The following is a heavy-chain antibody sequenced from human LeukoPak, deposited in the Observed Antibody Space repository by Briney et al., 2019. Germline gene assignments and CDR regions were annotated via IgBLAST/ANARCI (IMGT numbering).Heavy chain of an antibody. V-gene: IGHV1-24*01. CDR3: ATELRSGYFDY. CDR2: FDPEDDER. Sequence: ASVKVSCKLSGYVLSELSMHWVRQAPGKGLERMGGFDPEDDERIYAQKFQGRVTMTEDTSTDTAHMELSSLRSEDTAVYYCATELRSGYFDYWGQGTLVTVSS. D-gene: IGHD3-22*01. CDR1: GYVLSELS. J-gene: IGHJ4*02.